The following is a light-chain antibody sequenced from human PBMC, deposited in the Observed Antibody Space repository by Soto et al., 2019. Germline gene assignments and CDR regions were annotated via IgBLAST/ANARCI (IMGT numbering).Light chain of an antibody. CDR3: QQYNSAPYT. CDR1: QDISNY. V-gene: IGKV1-33*01. CDR2: DAS. J-gene: IGKJ2*01. Sequence: DIQMTQSPSSLSASVGDRVTITCQASQDISNYLNWYQQKPGKATKLLIYDASNLETGVPSRFSGSGSGTDLTFTISSLQPEDIVTHYCQQYNSAPYTFGKGTKVDI.